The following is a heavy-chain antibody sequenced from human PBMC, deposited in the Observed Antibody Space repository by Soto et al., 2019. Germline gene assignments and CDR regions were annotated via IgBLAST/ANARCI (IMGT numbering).Heavy chain of an antibody. CDR2: ISAYNGNT. CDR3: ARDRYDFWSGLRPFDY. CDR1: GYTFTSYG. V-gene: IGHV1-18*01. D-gene: IGHD3-3*01. J-gene: IGHJ4*02. Sequence: QVQLVQSGAEVKKPGASVKVSCKASGYTFTSYGISWVRQAPGQGLKWMGWISAYNGNTNYAQKLQGRVTMTTDTSTSTAYMELRSLRSDDTAVYYCARDRYDFWSGLRPFDYWGQGTLVTVSS.